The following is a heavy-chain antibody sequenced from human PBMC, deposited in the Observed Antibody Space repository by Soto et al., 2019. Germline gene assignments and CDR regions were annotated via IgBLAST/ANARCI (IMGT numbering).Heavy chain of an antibody. J-gene: IGHJ5*02. CDR1: GGSFSGYY. CDR2: INHSGRT. V-gene: IGHV4-34*01. D-gene: IGHD6-19*01. CDR3: ARRRRAVAQKNWFDP. Sequence: QVQLQQWGAGLLKPSETLSLTCAVYGGSFSGYYWSWIRQPPGKGLEWIGEINHSGRTNYTPSLKSLLTISVDTSKNQFSLQLSSVTAADRAVYYCARRRRAVAQKNWFDPWGQGTLVTVSS.